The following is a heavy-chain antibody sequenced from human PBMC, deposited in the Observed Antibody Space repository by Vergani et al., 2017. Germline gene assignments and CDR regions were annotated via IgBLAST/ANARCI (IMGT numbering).Heavy chain of an antibody. CDR1: GFTFSSYA. CDR3: AKALIKQLVFDYYYMDV. V-gene: IGHV3-23*01. J-gene: IGHJ6*03. D-gene: IGHD6-13*01. CDR2: ISGSGGST. Sequence: EVQLLESGVGLVQPGGSLRLSCAASGFTFSSYAMRWVRQAPGKGLEWVSGISGSGGSTYYADSVKGRFTISRDNSKNTLYLQMNSLRAEDTAVYYCAKALIKQLVFDYYYMDVWGKGTTVTVSS.